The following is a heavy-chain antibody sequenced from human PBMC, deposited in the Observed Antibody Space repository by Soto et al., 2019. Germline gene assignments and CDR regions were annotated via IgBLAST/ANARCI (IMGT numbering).Heavy chain of an antibody. D-gene: IGHD1-7*01. CDR1: AFDLSKAW. CDR3: AADQEWNYGDSFDP. Sequence: EVPLVESGGGLVQPGGSLRLSCTGSAFDLSKAWINWVRQAPWKGLEWVGRIKGQPEGKTTDYASAVKGRFTISRDDSRHVVLLQMKILETEDTGVYFCAADQEWNYGDSFDPWGQGTLVTVSS. J-gene: IGHJ5*02. CDR2: IKGQPEGKTT. V-gene: IGHV3-15*07.